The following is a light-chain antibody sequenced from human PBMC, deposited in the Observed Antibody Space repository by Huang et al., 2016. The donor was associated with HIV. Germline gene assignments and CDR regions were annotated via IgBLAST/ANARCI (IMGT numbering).Light chain of an antibody. V-gene: IGKV1-9*01. CDR2: YAS. Sequence: IQLTQSPSSLSASIGDRVTITCRASPGISTSLAWYQQKPAKAPNLLIFYASSLRSGVPSRFSGSRSGTVFTLSISSLQPEDFATYFCQQLRSYPLTFGGGTKVEIK. CDR1: PGISTS. J-gene: IGKJ4*01. CDR3: QQLRSYPLT.